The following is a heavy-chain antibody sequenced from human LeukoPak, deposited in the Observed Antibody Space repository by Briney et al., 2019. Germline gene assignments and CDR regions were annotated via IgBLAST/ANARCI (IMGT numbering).Heavy chain of an antibody. CDR2: IYYSGST. CDR3: AREMWTSYDFWSGYPLYYYYYYMDV. J-gene: IGHJ6*03. V-gene: IGHV4-59*12. D-gene: IGHD3-3*01. Sequence: SETLSLTCTVSGGSISSYYWSWIRQPPGKGLEWIGYIYYSGSTNYNPSLKSRVTMSVDTSKNQFSLKLSSVTAADTAVYYCAREMWTSYDFWSGYPLYYYYYYMDVWGKGTTVTVSS. CDR1: GGSISSYY.